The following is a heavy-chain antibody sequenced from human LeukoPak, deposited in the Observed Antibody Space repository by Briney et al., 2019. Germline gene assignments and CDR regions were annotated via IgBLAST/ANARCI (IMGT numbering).Heavy chain of an antibody. J-gene: IGHJ5*02. Sequence: GSLRLSCAASGFTFSSYSMNWVRQPPGKGLEWIGSIYYSGSTYYNPSLKSRVTIFVDTSKNQFSLKLRSVTAADTAVYYCARHRTRLNWFDPWGQGTLVTVSS. D-gene: IGHD1-1*01. V-gene: IGHV4-39*01. CDR3: ARHRTRLNWFDP. CDR2: IYYSGST. CDR1: GFTFSSYSMN.